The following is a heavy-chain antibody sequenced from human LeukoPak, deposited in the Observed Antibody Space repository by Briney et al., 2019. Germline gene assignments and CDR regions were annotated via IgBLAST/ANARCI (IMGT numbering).Heavy chain of an antibody. CDR3: ARAVAAGIAAAGYDY. CDR2: ISAYNGNT. D-gene: IGHD6-13*01. Sequence: GASVKVSCKASGYTFTSYGISWVRQAPGQGLEWMGWISAYNGNTNYAQELQGRVTMTTDTSTSTAYMELRSLRSDDTAVYYCARAVAAGIAAAGYDYWGQGTLVTVSS. CDR1: GYTFTSYG. J-gene: IGHJ4*02. V-gene: IGHV1-18*01.